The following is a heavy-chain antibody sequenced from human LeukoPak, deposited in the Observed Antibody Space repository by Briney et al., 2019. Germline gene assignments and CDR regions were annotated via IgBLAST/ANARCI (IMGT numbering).Heavy chain of an antibody. Sequence: GGSLRLSCAASGFTFSSYAMSWVRQAPGKGLEWVSAISGSGGSTYYADSVKGRFTISRDNSKNTLYLQMNSLRAEDTAVYYCARDRTYSGSFIDYWGQGTLVTVSS. CDR1: GFTFSSYA. CDR3: ARDRTYSGSFIDY. J-gene: IGHJ4*02. CDR2: ISGSGGST. V-gene: IGHV3-23*01. D-gene: IGHD1-26*01.